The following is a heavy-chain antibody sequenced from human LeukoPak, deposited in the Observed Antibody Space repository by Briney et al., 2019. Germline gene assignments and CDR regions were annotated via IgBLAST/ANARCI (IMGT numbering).Heavy chain of an antibody. CDR2: ISSSSSTL. CDR3: ARDHHRRLYDSQARDTFDI. D-gene: IGHD3-22*01. CDR1: GFTFSSYS. Sequence: GGSLRLSCAASGFTFSSYSMNWVRQAPGKGLEWISYISSSSSTLYCADSVKGRFSISRDNAKNSLYLQMNSLRAEDTAVYYCARDHHRRLYDSQARDTFDIWGQGTLVTVSS. J-gene: IGHJ3*02. V-gene: IGHV3-48*01.